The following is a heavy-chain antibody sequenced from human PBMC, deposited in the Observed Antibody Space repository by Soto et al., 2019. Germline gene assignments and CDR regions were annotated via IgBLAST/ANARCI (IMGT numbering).Heavy chain of an antibody. D-gene: IGHD2-21*01. CDR1: GFTLTNYW. CDR2: INSDVRNT. V-gene: IGHV3-74*01. J-gene: IGHJ6*02. CDR3: ARDMWSTTDYYSGMDV. Sequence: PGGSLRLSCAAYGFTLTNYWMHCVRQAPGKGLVWFSRINSDVRNTPYADSVKGRFTISRDNAKNTLYLQMNRLRDEDTAVYFCARDMWSTTDYYSGMDVWGQGTTVPVS.